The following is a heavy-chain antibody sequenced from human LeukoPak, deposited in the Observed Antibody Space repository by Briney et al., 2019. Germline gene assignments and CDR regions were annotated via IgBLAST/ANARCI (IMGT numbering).Heavy chain of an antibody. CDR3: ARERVACRGGCARGYSYGYSSYFDY. D-gene: IGHD5-18*01. CDR2: INTNTGNP. CDR1: GYTFTSYA. V-gene: IGHV7-4-1*02. Sequence: ASVKVSCKASGYTFTSYAMNWVRRAPGQGLEWMGWINTNTGNPTYAQGFTGRFVFSLDTSVSTAYLQISSLKAEDTAVYYCARERVACRGGCARGYSYGYSSYFDYWGQGTLVTVSS. J-gene: IGHJ4*02.